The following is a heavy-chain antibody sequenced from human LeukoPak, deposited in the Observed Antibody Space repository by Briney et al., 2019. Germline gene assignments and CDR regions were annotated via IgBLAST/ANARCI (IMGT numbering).Heavy chain of an antibody. D-gene: IGHD3-16*01. V-gene: IGHV4-61*02. Sequence: SETLSLTCTVSGGSISSGSYYWIWIRQPAGKGLEWIGRIYTSGSTNYTPSLKSRVTISVDTSKNQFSLKLSSVTAADTAVYYCARAGGGYYYYYMDVWDKGTTVTISS. CDR2: IYTSGST. CDR1: GGSISSGSYY. CDR3: ARAGGGYYYYYMDV. J-gene: IGHJ6*03.